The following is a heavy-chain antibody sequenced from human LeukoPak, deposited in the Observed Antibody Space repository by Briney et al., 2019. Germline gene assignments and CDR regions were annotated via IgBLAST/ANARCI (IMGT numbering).Heavy chain of an antibody. V-gene: IGHV1-46*01. J-gene: IGHJ4*02. CDR1: GYTFTSYY. D-gene: IGHD2-2*01. CDR2: TNPSGGST. CDR3: ARIYCSSTSCHEGYFDY. Sequence: ASVKVSCKASGYTFTSYYMHWVRQAPGQGLEWMGITNPSGGSTSYAQKFQGRVTMTRDTSTSTVYMELSSLRSEDTAVYCCARIYCSSTSCHEGYFDYWGQGTLVTVSS.